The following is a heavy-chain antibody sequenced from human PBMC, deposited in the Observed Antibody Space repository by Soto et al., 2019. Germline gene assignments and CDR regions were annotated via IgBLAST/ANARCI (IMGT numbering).Heavy chain of an antibody. CDR2: ISGSGGST. J-gene: IGHJ4*02. Sequence: GVSLRLSCAASGFTFSSYAMSWVRQAPGKGLEWVSAISGSGGSTYYADSVKGRFTISRDNSKNTLYLQMNSLRAEDTAVYYCAKDLRGYSGRTKILYAYWGQGTLVTVSS. CDR1: GFTFSSYA. D-gene: IGHD5-12*01. CDR3: AKDLRGYSGRTKILYAY. V-gene: IGHV3-23*01.